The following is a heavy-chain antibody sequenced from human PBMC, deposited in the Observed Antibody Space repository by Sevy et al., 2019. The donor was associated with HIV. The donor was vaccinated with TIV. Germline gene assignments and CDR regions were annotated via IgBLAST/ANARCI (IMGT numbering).Heavy chain of an antibody. CDR2: ISGSDGRT. V-gene: IGHV3-23*01. CDR3: VRKAGIHTGCHSLADF. J-gene: IGHJ1*01. Sequence: GGSLRLSCAASGFTFSSYAMSWVRQTPGKGLEWVSAISGSDGRTYYIDSVKGRFTITRDNSKNTVDLQMSSLRADDTAFYYGVRKAGIHTGCHSLADFWGQGTLVTVSS. D-gene: IGHD6-19*01. CDR1: GFTFSSYA.